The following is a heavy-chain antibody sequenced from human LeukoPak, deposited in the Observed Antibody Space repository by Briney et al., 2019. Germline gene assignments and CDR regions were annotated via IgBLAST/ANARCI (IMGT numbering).Heavy chain of an antibody. Sequence: GGSLRLSRAASGFRFSDYWMHWVRQAPGKGPEWLSRISKDGSDTVYADSAKGRFTASRDNAKNTVYLQVTNLRPEDTAVYFCARGGYSGSYYRFSWGQGTLVTVAS. D-gene: IGHD6-6*01. CDR1: GFRFSDYW. CDR2: ISKDGSDT. J-gene: IGHJ4*02. V-gene: IGHV3-74*01. CDR3: ARGGYSGSYYRFS.